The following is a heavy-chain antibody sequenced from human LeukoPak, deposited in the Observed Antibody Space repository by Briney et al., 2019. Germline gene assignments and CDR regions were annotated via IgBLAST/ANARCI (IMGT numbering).Heavy chain of an antibody. D-gene: IGHD3-22*01. J-gene: IGHJ4*02. CDR1: GYTFTSYD. CDR3: ARGLGSYDSSELTWPMISF. V-gene: IGHV1-8*01. CDR2: MNPDSGDT. Sequence: ASVKVSCKASGYTFTSYDINWVRQATGQGLEWMGWMNPDSGDTAYAQKFQGRITMTRSTSITTAYMELSSLTSEDTAVYYCARGLGSYDSSELTWPMISFWGQGTQVTVSS.